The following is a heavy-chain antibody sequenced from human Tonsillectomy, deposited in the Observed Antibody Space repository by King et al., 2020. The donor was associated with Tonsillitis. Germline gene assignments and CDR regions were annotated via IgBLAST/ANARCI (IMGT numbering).Heavy chain of an antibody. Sequence: HVQLQQWGAGLLKPSETLSLTCAVYGGSFSGYYWSWIRQPPGKGLEWIGEINHSGSTNYTLSLKSRVTISVDTSNSQVSLRLSSVTAADTAVYYCARGPSTWLQNEYYFDFWGQGILVTVSS. V-gene: IGHV4-34*01. J-gene: IGHJ4*02. D-gene: IGHD6-19*01. CDR2: INHSGST. CDR1: GGSFSGYY. CDR3: ARGPSTWLQNEYYFDF.